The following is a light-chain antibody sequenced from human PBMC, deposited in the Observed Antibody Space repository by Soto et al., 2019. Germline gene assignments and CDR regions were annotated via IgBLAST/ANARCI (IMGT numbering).Light chain of an antibody. CDR1: QRVSSSY. CDR2: GAS. J-gene: IGKJ1*01. Sequence: EIVLKQSPGTLSLSPGERATLSCRASQRVSSSYLAWYQQKPGQAPRLLIYGASSRATGIPDRFSGSGSGTDFTLTISRLEPEDFAVYYCQQYGSSPWTFGQGTKVEIK. V-gene: IGKV3-20*01. CDR3: QQYGSSPWT.